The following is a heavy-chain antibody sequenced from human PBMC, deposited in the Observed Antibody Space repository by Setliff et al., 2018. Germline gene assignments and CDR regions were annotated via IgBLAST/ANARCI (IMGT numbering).Heavy chain of an antibody. CDR1: GFTFSRYW. V-gene: IGHV3-7*01. D-gene: IGHD3-10*01. CDR3: ARVPHIWFGGLVTFDDAFDI. CDR2: IKQDGSEK. J-gene: IGHJ3*02. Sequence: GGSLRLSCAASGFTFSRYWMSWVRQAPGKGLEWVANIKQDGSEKYYVDSVKGRLTISRDNAKSSLYLQMNSLRAEDTAVYYCARVPHIWFGGLVTFDDAFDIWGQGTMVTVSS.